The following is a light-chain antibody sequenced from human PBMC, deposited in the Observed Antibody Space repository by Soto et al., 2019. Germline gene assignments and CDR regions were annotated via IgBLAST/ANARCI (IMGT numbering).Light chain of an antibody. CDR3: QPYNSYSEA. CDR2: KAS. Sequence: EIQMTQSPSTLSGSVGDRVTITRRASQTISSWLAWYQQKPVKAPKLLIYKASTLKSGVPSRFSGSGSGTEFTLTISSLQPDDFATYYCQPYNSYSEAVGPGTQVDIK. J-gene: IGKJ1*01. CDR1: QTISSW. V-gene: IGKV1-5*03.